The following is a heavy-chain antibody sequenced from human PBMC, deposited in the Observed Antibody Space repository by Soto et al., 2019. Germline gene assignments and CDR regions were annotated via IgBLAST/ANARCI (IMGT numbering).Heavy chain of an antibody. J-gene: IGHJ2*01. CDR1: GYTFSYYF. Sequence: ASVKVSCKTYGYTFSYYFIHWVRQAPGQGPEWMGFVNPKRGGTEYAQKFQGRVTMTRDTSINTVYLDLSRLTSDDTAMYYCARDSGIPGRFWYFDISGRGTLVTVSS. CDR2: VNPKRGGT. CDR3: ARDSGIPGRFWYFDI. D-gene: IGHD3-3*01. V-gene: IGHV1-2*02.